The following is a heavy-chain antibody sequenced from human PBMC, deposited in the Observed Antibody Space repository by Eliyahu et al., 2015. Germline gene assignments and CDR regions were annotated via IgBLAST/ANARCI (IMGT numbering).Heavy chain of an antibody. V-gene: IGHV4-34*01. CDR1: GGSFSGYY. CDR2: INHSGST. J-gene: IGHJ4*02. Sequence: QVQLQQWGAGLLKPSETLSLTCAVYGGSFSGYYWSWIRQPPGKGLEWIGEINHSGSTNYNPSLKSRVTISVDTSKNQFSLKLSSVTAADTAVYYCARGGYSYGYFDLDYWGQGTLVTVSS. D-gene: IGHD5-18*01. CDR3: ARGGYSYGYFDLDY.